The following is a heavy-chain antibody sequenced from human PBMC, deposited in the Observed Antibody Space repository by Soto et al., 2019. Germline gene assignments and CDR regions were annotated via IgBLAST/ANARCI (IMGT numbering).Heavy chain of an antibody. CDR2: IYYSGST. V-gene: IGHV4-61*01. J-gene: IGHJ6*02. Sequence: PSETLSLTCTFSCGSVISGSYYWSWIRQPPGKGLEWIGYIYYSGSTNYNPSLKSRVTISVDTSKNQFSLKLSSVTAADTAVYYCARDSVGMDVWGQGTTVTVSS. CDR1: CGSVISGSYY. CDR3: ARDSVGMDV.